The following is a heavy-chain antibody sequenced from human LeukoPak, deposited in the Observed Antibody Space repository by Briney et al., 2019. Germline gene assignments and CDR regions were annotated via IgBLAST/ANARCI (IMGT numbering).Heavy chain of an antibody. V-gene: IGHV1-69*13. CDR3: AREVGLLLDY. CDR1: GGTFNSYT. CDR2: IIPIFGTT. D-gene: IGHD2-21*02. J-gene: IGHJ4*02. Sequence: ASVKVSCKASGGTFNSYTISWVRQAPGQGLKWMGGIIPIFGTTNYAQKLQARVTITADESTNTAYMELSRLRSDDTAVYYCAREVGLLLDYWGQGTLVTVSS.